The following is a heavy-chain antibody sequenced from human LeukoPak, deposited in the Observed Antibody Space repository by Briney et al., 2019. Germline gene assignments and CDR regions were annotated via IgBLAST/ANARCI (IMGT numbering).Heavy chain of an antibody. V-gene: IGHV4-59*08. CDR1: GGSISSYY. CDR2: IYYSGST. CDR3: ARHRDYDILTGFDY. J-gene: IGHJ4*02. Sequence: PETLSLTCTVSGGSISSYYWSWIRQPPGKGLEWIGYIYYSGSTNYNPSLKSRVTISVDTSKNQFSLKLSSVTAADTAVYYCARHRDYDILTGFDYWGQGTLVTVSS. D-gene: IGHD3-9*01.